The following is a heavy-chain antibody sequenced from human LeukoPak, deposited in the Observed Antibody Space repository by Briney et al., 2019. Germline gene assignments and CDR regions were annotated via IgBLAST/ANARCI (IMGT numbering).Heavy chain of an antibody. Sequence: GGSLRLSCAASGFTFRNYGFRCGRQSPGKGLEWVSFFSYDGSNKYYADSVKGRFTISRDNSKTTLYLQMNSLRDEDTAVYYCEKEDGDYDPFFDFWGQGTLVTVSS. V-gene: IGHV3-30*02. J-gene: IGHJ4*02. CDR2: FSYDGSNK. CDR3: EKEDGDYDPFFDF. CDR1: GFTFRNYG. D-gene: IGHD4-17*01.